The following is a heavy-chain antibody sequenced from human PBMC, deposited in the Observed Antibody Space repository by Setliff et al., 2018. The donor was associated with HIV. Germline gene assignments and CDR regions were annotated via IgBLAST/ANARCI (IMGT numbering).Heavy chain of an antibody. D-gene: IGHD6-13*01. J-gene: IGHJ4*02. CDR1: GFTFGAYA. V-gene: IGHV3-49*04. Sequence: GGSLRLSCTTSGFTFGAYAFSWVRQAPGKGLQWVGLIRSQPYGVTTEYDTSVKGRFTISRDDSLGIAYLQLNTGVYYCAIGSSNWPHRPNNYYFDYWGQGTPVTGSS. CDR2: IRSQPYGVTT. CDR3: WPHRPNNYYFDY.